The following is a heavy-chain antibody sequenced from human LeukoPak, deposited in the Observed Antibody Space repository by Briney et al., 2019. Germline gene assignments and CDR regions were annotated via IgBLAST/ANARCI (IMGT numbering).Heavy chain of an antibody. CDR1: GFTFGGYG. CDR3: TRYNNDHFDY. D-gene: IGHD1-14*01. V-gene: IGHV3-33*01. Sequence: GGSLRLSCAGSGFTFGGYGMHWFCQTPGKGLEWVAVIAYDGSRAFYADSVKGRFTSSSDNSKNTMSVQRDDLRAEDTAVYYCTRYNNDHFDYWGQGTLVTVSS. J-gene: IGHJ4*02. CDR2: IAYDGSRA.